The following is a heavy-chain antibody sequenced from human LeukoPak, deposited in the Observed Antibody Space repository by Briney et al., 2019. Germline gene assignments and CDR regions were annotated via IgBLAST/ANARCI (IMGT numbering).Heavy chain of an antibody. CDR2: INHSGST. CDR3: ARRRACSSTSCYAWYYFDY. V-gene: IGHV4-34*01. CDR1: GGSFSGYY. D-gene: IGHD2-2*01. J-gene: IGHJ4*02. Sequence: PSETLSLTCAVYGGSFSGYYWSWIRQPPGKGLEWIGEINHSGSTNYNPSLKSRVTISVDTSKNQFSLKLSSVTAADTAVYYCARRRACSSTSCYAWYYFDYWGQGTLVTVSS.